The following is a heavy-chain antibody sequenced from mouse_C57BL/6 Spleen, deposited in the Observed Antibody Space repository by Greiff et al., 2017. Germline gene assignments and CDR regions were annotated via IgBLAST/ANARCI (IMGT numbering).Heavy chain of an antibody. CDR1: GYTFTSYW. Sequence: QVQLKESGAELVRPGSSVKLSCKASGYTFTSYWMDWVKQRPGQGLEWIGNIYPSDSETHYNQKFKDKATLTVDKSSSTAYMQLSSLTSEDSAVYYCARRANYGSYFDDWGQGTTLTVSS. CDR3: ARRANYGSYFDD. CDR2: IYPSDSET. V-gene: IGHV1-61*01. J-gene: IGHJ2*01. D-gene: IGHD1-1*01.